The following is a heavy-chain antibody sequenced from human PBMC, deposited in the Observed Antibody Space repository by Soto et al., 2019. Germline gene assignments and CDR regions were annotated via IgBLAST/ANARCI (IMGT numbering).Heavy chain of an antibody. CDR1: GGTFSSYA. D-gene: IGHD6-13*01. J-gene: IGHJ1*01. V-gene: IGHV1-69*06. CDR2: IIPIFGTA. Sequence: TSVKVSCKASGGTFSSYAISWVRQAPGQGLEWMGGIIPIFGTANYAQKFQGRVTITADKSTSTAYMELSSLRSEDTAVYYCARVGVYSSSWSHWGQGTLVTVSS. CDR3: ARVGVYSSSWSH.